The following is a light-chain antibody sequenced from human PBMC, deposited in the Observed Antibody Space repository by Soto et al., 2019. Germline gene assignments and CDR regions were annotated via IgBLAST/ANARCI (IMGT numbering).Light chain of an antibody. CDR3: QQRSNWPIT. J-gene: IGKJ5*01. Sequence: EIVLTQSPATLSLSPGESATLYCRASRSVSNYLAWYQQKPGQAPRLLIYDASSRPTDIPARFSGSGSGTDFTLTISSLEPEDFALYHCQQRSNWPITFGQGTRLEIK. CDR1: RSVSNY. V-gene: IGKV3-11*01. CDR2: DAS.